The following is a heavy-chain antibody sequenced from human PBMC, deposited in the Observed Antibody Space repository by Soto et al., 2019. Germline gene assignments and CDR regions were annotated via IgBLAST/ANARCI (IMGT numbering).Heavy chain of an antibody. V-gene: IGHV3-7*01. Sequence: PGGSLRLSCAASGFTFSSYWMSWVRQAPGKGLEWVANIKQDGSEKYYVDSVKGRFTISRDNAKNSLYLQMNSLRAEDTAVYYCARSGSGSYYNDFNYWGQGTLVTVSS. J-gene: IGHJ4*02. D-gene: IGHD3-10*01. CDR1: GFTFSSYW. CDR2: IKQDGSEK. CDR3: ARSGSGSYYNDFNY.